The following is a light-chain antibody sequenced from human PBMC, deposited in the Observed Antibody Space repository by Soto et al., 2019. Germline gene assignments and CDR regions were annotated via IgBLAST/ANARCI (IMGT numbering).Light chain of an antibody. CDR2: EVT. Sequence: QSALTQPPSASGSPGQSVTISCTGTSSDVGGYDYVSWYQQHPGKAPKLMIYEVTIRPSGVSDRFSGSKSGNTASLTVSGLPAEDEADYSCRSYTGGNPSYVFGTGTKGTVL. CDR1: SSDVGGYDY. CDR3: RSYTGGNPSYV. J-gene: IGLJ1*01. V-gene: IGLV2-8*01.